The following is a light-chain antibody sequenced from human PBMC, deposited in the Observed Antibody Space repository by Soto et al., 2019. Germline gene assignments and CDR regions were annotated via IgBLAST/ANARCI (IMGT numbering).Light chain of an antibody. CDR2: EVT. CDR1: SXXVGGYNY. V-gene: IGLV2-8*01. Sequence: QSVLSQPPSASGSPGQSVTISCTGTSXXVGGYNYVSWYQHHPGKAPKLMIYEVTKRPSGVPDRFSGSKSGNTASLTVSGLQAEDDSDYYCSSYAGSNNVVFGGGTKLTVL. J-gene: IGLJ2*01. CDR3: SSYAGSNNVV.